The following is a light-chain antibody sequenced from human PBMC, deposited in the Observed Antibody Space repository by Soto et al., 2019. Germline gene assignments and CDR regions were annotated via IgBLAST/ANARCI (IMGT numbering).Light chain of an antibody. CDR3: QKYNSAPWT. J-gene: IGKJ1*01. V-gene: IGKV1-27*01. CDR2: AAS. Sequence: DIQMTQSPSSLSASVGDRVTITCRASQGISNYLAWYQQKPGKVPKLLIYAASTLQSGVPSRFRGSGSGTDCTRTTSSLQPEDGATDYWQKYNSAPWTFGQGTKVEIK. CDR1: QGISNY.